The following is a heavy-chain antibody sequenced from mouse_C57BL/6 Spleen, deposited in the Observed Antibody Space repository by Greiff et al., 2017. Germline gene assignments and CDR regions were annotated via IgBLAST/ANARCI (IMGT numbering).Heavy chain of an antibody. J-gene: IGHJ3*01. CDR1: GYTFTSYW. CDR2: IDPSDSYT. CDR3: ARKGTTVVAHPFAY. V-gene: IGHV1-50*01. Sequence: QVQLQQPGAELVKPGASVKLSCKASGYTFTSYWMQWVKQRPGQGLEWIGEIDPSDSYTNYNQKFKGKATLTVDTSSSTAYMQLSSLTSEDSAVYYCARKGTTVVAHPFAYWGQGTLVTVSA. D-gene: IGHD1-1*01.